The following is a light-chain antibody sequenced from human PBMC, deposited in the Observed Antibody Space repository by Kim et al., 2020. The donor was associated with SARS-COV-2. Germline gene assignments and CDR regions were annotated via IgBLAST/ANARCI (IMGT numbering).Light chain of an antibody. J-gene: IGKJ1*01. CDR2: DAS. Sequence: EFVLTQSPGTLSLSPGERATLSCGASQSVTSSYLAWYQQGPGQAPSLLIYDASNRATGIPDRFSGSGSGTDFTLTISRLEPEDFSVYFFRQYGSSPPTFGQGTKVDIK. CDR3: RQYGSSPPT. CDR1: QSVTSSY. V-gene: IGKV3-20*01.